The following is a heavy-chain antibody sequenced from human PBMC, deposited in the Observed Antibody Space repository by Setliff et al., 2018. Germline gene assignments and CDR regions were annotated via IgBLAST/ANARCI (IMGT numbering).Heavy chain of an antibody. D-gene: IGHD1-26*01. J-gene: IGHJ3*01. Sequence: GASVKVSCKASGYSFTNYGVSWVRQAPGQGLEWMGWISTHNGNINYAQKFQGRVTMTTDTSTTIAYVELSSLRSDDTAVYYCGVGTTPFHGFDFWGQGTMVTVSS. CDR2: ISTHNGNI. V-gene: IGHV1-18*01. CDR1: GYSFTNYG. CDR3: GVGTTPFHGFDF.